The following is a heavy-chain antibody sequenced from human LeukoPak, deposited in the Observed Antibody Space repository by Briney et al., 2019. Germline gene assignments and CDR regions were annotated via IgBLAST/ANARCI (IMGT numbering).Heavy chain of an antibody. CDR1: GGTFSSYA. CDR2: IIPIFGTA. CDR3: AILTTVTTPHTGDIEY. J-gene: IGHJ4*02. Sequence: ASVKVSCKASGGTFSSYAISWVPQAPGQGLEWMGRIIPIFGTANYAQKFQGRVTITTDESTSTAYMELSSLRSENTAVYYSAILTTVTTPHTGDIEYWGQGSLVTVSS. D-gene: IGHD4-17*01. V-gene: IGHV1-69*05.